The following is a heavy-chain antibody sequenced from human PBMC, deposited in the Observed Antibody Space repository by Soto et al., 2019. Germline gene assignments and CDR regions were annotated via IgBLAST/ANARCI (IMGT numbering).Heavy chain of an antibody. CDR2: IIPIFGTA. D-gene: IGHD3-22*01. CDR3: ARVCYDDSSGYYYSLHY. V-gene: IGHV1-69*06. Sequence: QVQLVQSGAEVKKPGSSVKVSCKASGGTFSSYAISWVRQAPGQGLEWMGGIIPIFGTANYAQKFQGRVTITADKSTRTAYMELSSLRSEDTAVYYCARVCYDDSSGYYYSLHYWGQGTLVTVSS. J-gene: IGHJ4*02. CDR1: GGTFSSYA.